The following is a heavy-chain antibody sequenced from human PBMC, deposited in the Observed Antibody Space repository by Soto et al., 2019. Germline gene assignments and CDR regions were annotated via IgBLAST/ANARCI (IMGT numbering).Heavy chain of an antibody. CDR3: ARSYYDILTGYSSHDYYGMDV. D-gene: IGHD3-9*01. Sequence: QVQLVQSGAEVKKPGSSVKVSCKASGGTFSSYAISWVRQAPGQGLEWMGGIMPIFGTANYAQKFQGRVTISADKSASIAYMELSSLRSEDTAVYYCARSYYDILTGYSSHDYYGMDVWGQGTTVTVSS. CDR1: GGTFSSYA. V-gene: IGHV1-69*06. J-gene: IGHJ6*02. CDR2: IMPIFGTA.